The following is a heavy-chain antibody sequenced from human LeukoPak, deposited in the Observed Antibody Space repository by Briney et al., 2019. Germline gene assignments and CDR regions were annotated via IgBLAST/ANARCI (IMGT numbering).Heavy chain of an antibody. J-gene: IGHJ4*02. V-gene: IGHV3-21*01. Sequence: GGSLRLSCEASGFTFTTYSMTWVRQAPGKGLEWVSSISSSSSYIYYADSVKGRFTISRDNAKNSLYLQMNSLRAEDTAVYYCARDRMDYGSGSYYDYWGQGTLVTVSS. CDR3: ARDRMDYGSGSYYDY. CDR2: ISSSSSYI. CDR1: GFTFTTYS. D-gene: IGHD3-10*01.